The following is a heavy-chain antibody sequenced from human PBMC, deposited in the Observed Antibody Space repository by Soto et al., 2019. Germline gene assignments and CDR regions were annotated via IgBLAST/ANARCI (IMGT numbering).Heavy chain of an antibody. J-gene: IGHJ5*02. Sequence: SETLSLTCAVYGGSFSGFSWTYIRQSPGKGLEWIGEIIHGVSTRYNPSLQSRVTISVDTSKNQFSLRLSSVTAADTAVYYCARSGGKAAKYNWYDPWGPGTLVTVSS. V-gene: IGHV4-34*12. CDR2: IIHGVST. CDR1: GGSFSGFS. D-gene: IGHD3-10*01. CDR3: ARSGGKAAKYNWYDP.